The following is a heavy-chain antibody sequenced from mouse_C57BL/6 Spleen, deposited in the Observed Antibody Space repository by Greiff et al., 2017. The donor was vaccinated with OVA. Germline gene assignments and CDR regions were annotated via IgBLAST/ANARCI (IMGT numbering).Heavy chain of an antibody. CDR3: ARADYGSSYRFDY. CDR2: IYPGDGDT. J-gene: IGHJ2*01. CDR1: GYAFSSYW. D-gene: IGHD1-1*01. V-gene: IGHV1-80*01. Sequence: QVQLQQSGAELVKPGASVKLSCKASGYAFSSYWMNWVKQRPGKGLEWIGQIYPGDGDTNYNGKFKGKATLTAAKSSSTAYMQLSSLTSEDSAVFFCARADYGSSYRFDYWGQGTTLTVSS.